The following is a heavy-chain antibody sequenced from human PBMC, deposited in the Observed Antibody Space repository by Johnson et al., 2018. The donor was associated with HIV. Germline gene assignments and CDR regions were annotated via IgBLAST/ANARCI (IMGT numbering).Heavy chain of an antibody. CDR1: GFTFSSYG. CDR2: IRYDGSNK. V-gene: IGHV3-30*02. D-gene: IGHD3-3*01. Sequence: QVQLVESGGGVVQPGGSLRLSCAASGFTFSSYGMHWVRQAPGQGLAWVAFIRYDGSNKYYADSVKGKFTISRDNSKNTLHLQMNSLRVEDTAMYYCARGPILEWLSGDGFDMWGQGTMVTVYS. J-gene: IGHJ3*02. CDR3: ARGPILEWLSGDGFDM.